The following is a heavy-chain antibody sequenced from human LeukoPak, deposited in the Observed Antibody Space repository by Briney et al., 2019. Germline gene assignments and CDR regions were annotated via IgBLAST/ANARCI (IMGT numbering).Heavy chain of an antibody. CDR2: ISESSIYI. D-gene: IGHD3-22*01. Sequence: GGSLRLSCAGSGFTFSSYTMNWVRHAPGKGLEWVSSISESSIYINYADSVKGRFTISRDNAKYSLYLQMTSLRAEDTAVYYCARSYYDSSGYPDSDLDYWGQGTLVTVSS. V-gene: IGHV3-21*01. J-gene: IGHJ4*02. CDR3: ARSYYDSSGYPDSDLDY. CDR1: GFTFSSYT.